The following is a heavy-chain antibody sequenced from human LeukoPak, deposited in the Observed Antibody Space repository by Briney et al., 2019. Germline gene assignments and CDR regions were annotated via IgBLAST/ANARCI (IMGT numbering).Heavy chain of an antibody. D-gene: IGHD3-22*01. Sequence: GGSLRLSCAASGFTFSSYAMHWVRQAPGKGLEWVAVISYDGSNKYYADSVKGRFTIPRDNSKNTLYLQMNSLRAEDTAVYYCARTTYYYDSSGYLDYWGQGTLVTVSS. CDR2: ISYDGSNK. CDR1: GFTFSSYA. J-gene: IGHJ4*02. V-gene: IGHV3-30-3*01. CDR3: ARTTYYYDSSGYLDY.